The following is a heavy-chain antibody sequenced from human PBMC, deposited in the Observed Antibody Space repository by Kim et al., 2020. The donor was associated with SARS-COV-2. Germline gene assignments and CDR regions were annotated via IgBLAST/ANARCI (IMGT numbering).Heavy chain of an antibody. V-gene: IGHV1-24*01. D-gene: IGHD6-19*01. CDR2: FDPEDGET. J-gene: IGHJ4*02. Sequence: ASVKVSCKVSGYTLTELSMHWVRQAPGKGLEWMGGFDPEDGETIYAQKFQGRVTMTEDTSTDTAYMELSSLRSEDTAVYYCATQYSSGWYFYFDYWGQGTLVTVSS. CDR1: GYTLTELS. CDR3: ATQYSSGWYFYFDY.